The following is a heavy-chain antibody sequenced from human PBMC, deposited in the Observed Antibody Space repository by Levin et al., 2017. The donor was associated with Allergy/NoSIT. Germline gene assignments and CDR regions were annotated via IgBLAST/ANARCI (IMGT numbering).Heavy chain of an antibody. V-gene: IGHV1-2*02. CDR2: INPNGGAT. Sequence: GESLKISCKTSGYAFTGHYMHWVRQAPGQGLEWMGLINPNGGATNYAQKFQGRVTMTRDTSINTAYMELSRLTFDDTAVYYCARVALTGYYTDYWGQGTLVTVSS. CDR3: ARVALTGYYTDY. D-gene: IGHD3-9*01. J-gene: IGHJ4*02. CDR1: GYAFTGHY.